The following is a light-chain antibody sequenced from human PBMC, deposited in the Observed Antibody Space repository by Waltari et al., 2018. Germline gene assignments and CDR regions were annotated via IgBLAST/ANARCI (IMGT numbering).Light chain of an antibody. J-gene: IGKJ2*01. V-gene: IGKV1-33*01. Sequence: DIQMTQSPSSLSAAVGDRVTITCQASTDISNSLNWYHQKPGKAPKLPIYDASEFGTAVPSRFSGSGSVTDFTFTSSSLQPKDIATYYCQKYQNLPYTFGQGTKLEI. CDR3: QKYQNLPYT. CDR1: TDISNS. CDR2: DAS.